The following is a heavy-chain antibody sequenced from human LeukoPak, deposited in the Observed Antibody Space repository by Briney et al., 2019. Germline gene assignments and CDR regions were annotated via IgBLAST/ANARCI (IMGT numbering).Heavy chain of an antibody. CDR3: AIDPNWGVDY. V-gene: IGHV3-23*01. CDR2: IGISGGGI. CDR1: GFTFSYYT. D-gene: IGHD7-27*01. Sequence: GGSLRLSCAASGFTFSYYTMYWVSQAPGKGLEWVSIIGISGGGIHYADSVKGRFTISRDNSKNTLYLQMNSLRAEDTAVYYCAIDPNWGVDYWGQGVLVTVSS. J-gene: IGHJ4*02.